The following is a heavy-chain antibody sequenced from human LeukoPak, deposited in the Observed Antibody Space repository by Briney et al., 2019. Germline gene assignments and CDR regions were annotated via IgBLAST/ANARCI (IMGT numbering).Heavy chain of an antibody. Sequence: ASVKVSCKASGYTFTSYGISWVRQAPGQGLEWMGWISAYNGNTNYAQKLQGRVTMTTDTSTSTAYMELRSLRSDDTAVYYCARDQGNWNYGDYYMDVWGKGTTVTVSS. CDR3: ARDQGNWNYGDYYMDV. V-gene: IGHV1-18*01. CDR1: GYTFTSYG. J-gene: IGHJ6*03. CDR2: ISAYNGNT. D-gene: IGHD1-7*01.